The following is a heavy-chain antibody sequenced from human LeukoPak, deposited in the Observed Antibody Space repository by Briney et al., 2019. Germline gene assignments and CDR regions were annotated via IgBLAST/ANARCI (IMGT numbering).Heavy chain of an antibody. J-gene: IGHJ4*02. V-gene: IGHV4-59*11. CDR1: GGSINSHY. CDR2: IFNSGTT. Sequence: PSETLSLTCSVSGGSINSHYWSWIRQPPGKRLEWIGYIFNSGTTNYNPSLRSRVTMSVDTSRDQFFLRLSSVTAADTAIYSCASRPAGTTWYGVFDYWSQGTLVTVSS. D-gene: IGHD6-13*01. CDR3: ASRPAGTTWYGVFDY.